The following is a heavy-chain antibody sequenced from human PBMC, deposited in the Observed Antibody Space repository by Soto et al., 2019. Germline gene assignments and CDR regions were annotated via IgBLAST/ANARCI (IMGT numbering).Heavy chain of an antibody. J-gene: IGHJ3*02. CDR3: ARDQRPGDYAFDI. CDR1: GFTFSSYV. CDR2: IWYDGSNK. Sequence: PGGSLIVSCAASGFTFSSYVMHWVSKATGKGLEWVAVIWYDGSNKYYADSVKGRFTISRDNSKNTLYLQMNSLRAEDTAVYYCARDQRPGDYAFDIWGQGTMVTVSS. V-gene: IGHV3-33*01. D-gene: IGHD4-17*01.